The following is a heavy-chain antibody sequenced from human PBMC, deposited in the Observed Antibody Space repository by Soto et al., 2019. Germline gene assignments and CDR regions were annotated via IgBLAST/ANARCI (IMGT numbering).Heavy chain of an antibody. CDR3: ARDLGGRFLEWLTPYYYYGMDV. D-gene: IGHD3-3*01. V-gene: IGHV3-30-3*01. CDR1: GFTFSSYA. J-gene: IGHJ6*02. Sequence: PGGSLRLSCAASGFTFSSYAMHWVRQAPGKGLEWVAVISYDGSNKYYADSVKGRFTISRDNSKNTLYLQMNSLRAEDTAVYYCARDLGGRFLEWLTPYYYYGMDVWGQGTTVTVSS. CDR2: ISYDGSNK.